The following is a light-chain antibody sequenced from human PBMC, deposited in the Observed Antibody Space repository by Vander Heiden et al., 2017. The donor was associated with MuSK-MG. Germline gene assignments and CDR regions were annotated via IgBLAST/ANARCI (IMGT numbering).Light chain of an antibody. V-gene: IGKV1-33*01. CDR2: DAS. CDR1: QDISNY. CDR3: QQDYNIPLT. Sequence: IQITHSPSSLSASVGDRVTITCQASQDISNYLNWYQQKPGKAPKLLIYDASNLQRGVPSRFSGSGSGTDFTFTISSLQPEDFATYYCQQDYNIPLTFGGGTKVEIK. J-gene: IGKJ4*01.